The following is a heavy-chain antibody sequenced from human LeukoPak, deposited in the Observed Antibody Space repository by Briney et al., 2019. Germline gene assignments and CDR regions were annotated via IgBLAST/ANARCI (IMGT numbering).Heavy chain of an antibody. CDR2: IYSGGNT. CDR1: GFTVSSNY. V-gene: IGHV3-53*01. Sequence: GGSLRLSCAASGFTVSSNYISWVRQAPGKGLEWVSLIYSGGNTYYADSVKGRFTISRDNSKNTLYLQMNSLRAEDTAVYYCARSFNGAYFDYWGQGTLVTVSS. D-gene: IGHD3-10*01. J-gene: IGHJ4*02. CDR3: ARSFNGAYFDY.